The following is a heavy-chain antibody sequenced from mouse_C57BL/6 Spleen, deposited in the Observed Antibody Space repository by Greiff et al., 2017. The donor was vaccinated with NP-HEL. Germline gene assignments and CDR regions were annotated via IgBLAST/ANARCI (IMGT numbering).Heavy chain of an antibody. J-gene: IGHJ1*03. V-gene: IGHV5-9-1*02. CDR3: TTIYYDYEEYFDV. CDR2: ISSGGDYI. CDR1: GFTFSSYA. Sequence: EVKLMESGEGLVKPGGSLKLSCAASGFTFSSYAMSWVRQTPEKRLEWVAYISSGGDYIYYADTVKGRFTISRDNARNTLYLQMSSLTSEDTAMYYCTTIYYDYEEYFDVWGTGTTVTVSS. D-gene: IGHD2-4*01.